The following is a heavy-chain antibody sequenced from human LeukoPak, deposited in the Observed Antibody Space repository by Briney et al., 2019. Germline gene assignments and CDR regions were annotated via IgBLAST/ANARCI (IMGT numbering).Heavy chain of an antibody. CDR1: GYTFTGYF. J-gene: IGHJ4*02. CDR2: INPDSGGT. CDR3: ARGRGSWYDSSGSPYIRFDY. D-gene: IGHD3-22*01. Sequence: ASVKVSCKASGYTFTGYFIHWVRQAPGQGLEWMGWINPDSGGTNYAQKFQGRVTMTRDTSISTAYMELSRLRSDDPAMYYCARGRGSWYDSSGSPYIRFDYWGQGALVTVSS. V-gene: IGHV1-2*02.